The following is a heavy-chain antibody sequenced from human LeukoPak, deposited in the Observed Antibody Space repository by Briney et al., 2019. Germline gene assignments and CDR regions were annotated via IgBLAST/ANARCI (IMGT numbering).Heavy chain of an antibody. CDR1: GYTLTELS. V-gene: IGHV1-24*01. D-gene: IGHD1-14*01. J-gene: IGHJ4*02. CDR2: FDPEDGET. CDR3: AAKDANPPWTPI. Sequence: ASVKVSCKVSGYTLTELSMHWVRQAPGKGLEWMGGFDPEDGETIYAQKFQGRVTMTEDTSTDTACMELSSLRSEDTAVYYCAAKDANPPWTPIWGQGTLVTVSS.